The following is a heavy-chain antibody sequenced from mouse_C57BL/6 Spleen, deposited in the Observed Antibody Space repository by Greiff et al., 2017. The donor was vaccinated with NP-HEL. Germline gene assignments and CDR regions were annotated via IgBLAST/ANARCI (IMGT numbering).Heavy chain of an antibody. J-gene: IGHJ1*03. CDR1: GYTFTDHT. V-gene: IGHV1-78*01. D-gene: IGHD2-1*01. CDR3: AREVYGNYGYFDV. Sequence: VQLVESDAELVKPGASVKISCKVSGYTFTDHTIHWMKQRPEQGLEWIGYIYPRDGSTKYNEKFKGKATLTADKSSSTAYMQLNSLTSEDSAVYFCAREVYGNYGYFDVWGTGTTVTVSS. CDR2: IYPRDGST.